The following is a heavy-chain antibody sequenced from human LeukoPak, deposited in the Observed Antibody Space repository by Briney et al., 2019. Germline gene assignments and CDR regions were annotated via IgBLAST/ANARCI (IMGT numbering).Heavy chain of an antibody. CDR3: ARESLPAAINYYYYMDV. CDR1: GGTFSSYA. V-gene: IGHV1-69*05. J-gene: IGHJ6*03. CDR2: IIPIFGTA. Sequence: SVKVSCKXSGGTFSSYAISWVLQAPGQGREWMGWIIPIFGTANYAQKFQGRVTITTDESTSTAYMELSSLRSEDTAVYYCARESLPAAINYYYYMDVWGKGTTVTVSS. D-gene: IGHD2-2*01.